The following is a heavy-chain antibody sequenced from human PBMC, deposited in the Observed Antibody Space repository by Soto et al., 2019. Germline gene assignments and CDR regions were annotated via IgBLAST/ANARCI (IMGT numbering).Heavy chain of an antibody. D-gene: IGHD2-15*01. CDR1: GGTFSSYA. CDR3: ACLSSGGSVSIDY. V-gene: IGHV1-69*01. CDR2: IIPIFGTA. J-gene: IGHJ4*02. Sequence: QVQLVQSGAEVKKPGSSVKVSCKASGGTFSSYAISWVRQAPGQGLEWMGGIIPIFGTANYAQKFKGRVTITADESTSAAYMELSSLISEDTAVDYCACLSSGGSVSIDYWGQGTLVTVSS.